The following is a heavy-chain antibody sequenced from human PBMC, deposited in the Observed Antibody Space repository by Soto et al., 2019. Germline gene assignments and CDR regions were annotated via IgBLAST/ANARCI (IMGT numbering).Heavy chain of an antibody. J-gene: IGHJ4*02. CDR3: AKDPQYSSSWTPAVDY. D-gene: IGHD6-13*01. CDR1: RFTFSTNT. V-gene: IGHV3-30*04. Sequence: PGGSLRLSCVASRFTFSTNTMHWVRQAPGKGLEWVAAVSFDGKSAYYADSVKDRFTISRDNSKNTLYLQMNSLRAEDTAVYYCAKDPQYSSSWTPAVDYWGQGTLVTVSS. CDR2: VSFDGKSA.